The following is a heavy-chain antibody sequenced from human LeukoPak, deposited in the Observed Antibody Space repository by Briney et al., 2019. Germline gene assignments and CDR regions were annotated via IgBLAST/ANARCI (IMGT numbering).Heavy chain of an antibody. V-gene: IGHV4-39*01. CDR1: GVSISSSSYY. CDR2: IYYSGST. CDR3: ARHVRGTTRNYYFDY. D-gene: IGHD1-1*01. Sequence: SETLSLTCTVSGVSISSSSYYWGWIRQPPGKGLEWIGSIYYSGSTYYNPSLKSRVTISVDTSKNQFSLKLSSVTAADTAVYYCARHVRGTTRNYYFDYWGQGTLVTVSS. J-gene: IGHJ4*02.